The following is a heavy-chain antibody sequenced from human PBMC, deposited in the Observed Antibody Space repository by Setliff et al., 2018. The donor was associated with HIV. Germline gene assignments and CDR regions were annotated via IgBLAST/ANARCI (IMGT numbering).Heavy chain of an antibody. CDR2: SHNNGNT. V-gene: IGHV4-61*03. J-gene: IGHJ5*01. D-gene: IGHD2-15*01. CDR3: ARQGSWLDS. Sequence: SETLSLTCTVSGGSISTGYYYWSWIRQPPGEGLEWIGYSHNNGNTHYNPSLKSRVTISVDTSKNHVSLRLNSVTAADTAVYYCARQGSWLDSWGQGTLVTVSS. CDR1: GGSISTGYYY.